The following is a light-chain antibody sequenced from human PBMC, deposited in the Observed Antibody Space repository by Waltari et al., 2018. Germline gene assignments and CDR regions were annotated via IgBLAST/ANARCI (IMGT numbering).Light chain of an antibody. V-gene: IGKV2-28*01. J-gene: IGKJ5*01. CDR1: QSLLDNKEYNY. Sequence: DIVMTQSPLSLPVTLGEPASISCRSSQSLLDNKEYNYLDWYVQKPGQSPQLRIYLASRRTSGVPDRLRGSGSGTDFTLKISGGESENVGSYYCMEAIQTAGFGQGTRRGMK. CDR3: MEAIQTAG. CDR2: LAS.